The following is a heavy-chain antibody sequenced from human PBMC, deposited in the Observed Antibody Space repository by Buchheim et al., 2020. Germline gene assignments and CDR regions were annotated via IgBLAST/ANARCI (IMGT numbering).Heavy chain of an antibody. CDR2: TTDGGA. V-gene: IGHV3-23*01. D-gene: IGHD1-1*01. Sequence: EVQLLESGGELVQPGGSLRLSCAASGFTFRTYAMSWVRQAPGKGLEWVSTTTDGGAYYADSVRGRFTIPRDNSKNTLFLQMNSLRPEDTAVYYCAKDAVFGYRKFHHWGQGTL. CDR1: GFTFRTYA. J-gene: IGHJ1*01. CDR3: AKDAVFGYRKFHH.